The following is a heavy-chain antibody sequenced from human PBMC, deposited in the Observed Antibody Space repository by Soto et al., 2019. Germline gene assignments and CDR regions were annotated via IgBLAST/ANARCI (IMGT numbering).Heavy chain of an antibody. CDR2: IYYSGTT. D-gene: IGHD1-26*01. Sequence: PSETLSLTCTVSGGSISSSSYYWVWIRQPPGKGLEWIGSIYYSGTTHYNPSLKSRVTISVDTSKNQFSLKLRSVTAADTAVYYCARQSPDYLGSVGWFDPWGQGTLVTVSS. J-gene: IGHJ5*02. CDR3: ARQSPDYLGSVGWFDP. V-gene: IGHV4-39*01. CDR1: GGSISSSSYY.